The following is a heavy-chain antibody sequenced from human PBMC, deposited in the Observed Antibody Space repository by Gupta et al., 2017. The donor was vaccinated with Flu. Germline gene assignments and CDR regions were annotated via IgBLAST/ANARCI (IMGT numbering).Heavy chain of an antibody. J-gene: IGHJ5*02. V-gene: IGHV3-74*01. CDR2: INSDGSST. CDR3: ARGLMSSGWYDGGNWFDP. CDR1: GFTFSSYW. D-gene: IGHD6-19*01. Sequence: VQPGGSLRLSCAASGFTFSSYWMHWVRQAPGKGLVWVSRINSDGSSTSYAESVKGRFTISRDNAKNTLYLQMNSLRAEDTAVYYCARGLMSSGWYDGGNWFDPWGQGTLVTVSS.